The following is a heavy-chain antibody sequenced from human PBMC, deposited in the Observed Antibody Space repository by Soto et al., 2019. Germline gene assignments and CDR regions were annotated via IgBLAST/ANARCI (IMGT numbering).Heavy chain of an antibody. CDR3: VKGYCSGGSCCSDY. V-gene: IGHV3-9*01. CDR1: GFTFDDYA. J-gene: IGHJ4*02. D-gene: IGHD2-15*01. Sequence: VQLVESGGGLVQPGRSLRLSCAASGFTFDDYAMHWVRQAPGKGLEWVSGISWNSGTIGYADSVKGRFTISRDNAKNSLYLQMNSLRVEDTALYYCVKGYCSGGSCCSDYWGQGTLVTVSS. CDR2: ISWNSGTI.